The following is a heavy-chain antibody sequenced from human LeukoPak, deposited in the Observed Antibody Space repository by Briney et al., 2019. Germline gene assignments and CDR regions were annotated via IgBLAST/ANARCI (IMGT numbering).Heavy chain of an antibody. CDR3: ARSKTIQPDAMEV. Sequence: GALRLPLSAPWLTFSSYSMDWVPPAPGKGPGWVSSIRSSTKYIHYAHSVKGRLTMARDNAKNSLHLQINSLRVEDPAVSYRARSKTIQPDAMEVWGTGTTVTVSS. V-gene: IGHV3-21*01. J-gene: IGHJ6*04. CDR1: WLTFSSYS. CDR2: IRSSTKYI. D-gene: IGHD5-18*01.